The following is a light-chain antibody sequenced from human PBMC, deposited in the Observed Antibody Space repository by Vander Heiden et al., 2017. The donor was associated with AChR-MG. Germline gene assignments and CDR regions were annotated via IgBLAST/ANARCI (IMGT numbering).Light chain of an antibody. CDR2: DVN. J-gene: IGLJ2*01. CDR1: SSDVGGYNY. V-gene: IGLV2-14*03. Sequence: QPALTQPASVSGSPGQSITISCTRTSSDVGGYNYVSWYQHRPGKAPKLMIYDVNNRPSGVSNRFSGSKSGNTASLTISGLQAEDEADYYCSSYTTSSTLVFGGGTKLTVL. CDR3: SSYTTSSTLV.